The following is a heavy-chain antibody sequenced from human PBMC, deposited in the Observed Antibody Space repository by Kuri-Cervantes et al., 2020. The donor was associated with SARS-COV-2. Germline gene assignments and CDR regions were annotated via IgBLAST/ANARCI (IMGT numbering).Heavy chain of an antibody. CDR3: AREGLGMGAFDI. D-gene: IGHD7-27*01. V-gene: IGHV3-30*03. CDR1: GLTFSTYG. CDR2: ISYDGSKR. J-gene: IGHJ3*02. Sequence: GESLKISCAASGLTFSTYGMHWVRQAPGKGLEWVAVISYDGSKRYYADSVKGRFTISRDNSKNTLYLQMNSPRAEDTAVYYCAREGLGMGAFDIWGQGTMVTVSS.